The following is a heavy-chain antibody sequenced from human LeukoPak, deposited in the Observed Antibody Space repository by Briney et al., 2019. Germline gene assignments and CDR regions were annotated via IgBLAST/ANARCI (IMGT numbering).Heavy chain of an antibody. CDR3: ARHLSDITSSPNY. V-gene: IGHV5-51*01. D-gene: IGHD2-2*01. Sequence: GESLKISCKGSGYSFSSYWIAWVRQMPGKGLEWMGVIYPRDSRTTYSPSFQDQVTISADKSISTAYLQWTSVKASDTAMYYCARHLSDITSSPNYWGPGTLVTVSS. CDR1: GYSFSSYW. CDR2: IYPRDSRT. J-gene: IGHJ4*02.